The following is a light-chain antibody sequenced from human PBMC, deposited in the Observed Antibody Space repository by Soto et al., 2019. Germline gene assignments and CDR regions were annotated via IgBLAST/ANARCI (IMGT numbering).Light chain of an antibody. J-gene: IGLJ2*01. CDR2: NVT. CDR1: SRDVGGYNY. CDR3: SSYTGSDNLVL. Sequence: QSALTQPASVSVSPGQSITISCTGTSRDVGGYNYVSWYQQHPGKAPKLMIYNVTNWPSGVSSRFSGSKSGNTASLTISGLQAEDEADYYCSSYTGSDNLVLFGGGTKLTVL. V-gene: IGLV2-14*01.